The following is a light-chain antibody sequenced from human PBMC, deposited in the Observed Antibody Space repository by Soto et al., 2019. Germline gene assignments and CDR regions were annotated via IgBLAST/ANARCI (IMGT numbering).Light chain of an antibody. CDR1: QSVSSNY. CDR2: GAS. J-gene: IGKJ1*01. V-gene: IGKV3-20*01. CDR3: QQYGSSPET. Sequence: IVLTQSPGTLSLSPGARATLSCRARQSVSSNYLAWYQEKPGQAPRLLIYGASSRAAGIPDRFSGSGSGTDFTLTISRLEPEDLAVYYCQQYGSSPETFGQGTKVDIK.